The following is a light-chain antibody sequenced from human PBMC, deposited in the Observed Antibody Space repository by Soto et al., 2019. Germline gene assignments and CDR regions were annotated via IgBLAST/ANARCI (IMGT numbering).Light chain of an antibody. V-gene: IGKV1-39*01. CDR1: QTISNH. Sequence: DIQMTQSPSSLSASVGDRVTITCRASQTISNHLSWYRQTPGKAPNLLIYAASNLQSGVPSRFSGSGSGTDFTLTISSLQPEDFATYYCRQSDSTPWTFGQGTRVDVK. CDR3: RQSDSTPWT. J-gene: IGKJ1*01. CDR2: AAS.